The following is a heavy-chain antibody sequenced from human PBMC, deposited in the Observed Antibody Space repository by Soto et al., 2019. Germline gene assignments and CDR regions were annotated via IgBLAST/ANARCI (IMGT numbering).Heavy chain of an antibody. Sequence: GGSLRLSCAASGFTFSSYAMSWVRQAPGKGLEWVSAISGSGGSTYYADSVKGRFTISRDNSKNTLYLQMNSLRAEDTAVYYCAKYGEYGGDWYYYYMDVWGKGTTVTVSS. J-gene: IGHJ6*03. D-gene: IGHD4-17*01. CDR1: GFTFSSYA. V-gene: IGHV3-23*01. CDR3: AKYGEYGGDWYYYYMDV. CDR2: ISGSGGST.